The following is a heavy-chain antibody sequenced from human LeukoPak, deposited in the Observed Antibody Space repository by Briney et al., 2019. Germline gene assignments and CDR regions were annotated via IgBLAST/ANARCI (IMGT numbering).Heavy chain of an antibody. CDR2: IYSGGST. D-gene: IGHD6-13*01. V-gene: IGHV3-53*01. Sequence: TGGSLRLSCAASGFTVSSNYMSWVRQAPGKGLEWVSVIYSGGSTYYADSVKGRFTISRDNSKNTLYLQMNSLRAEDTAVYYCAREMVAAAGRKYYMDVWGKGTTVTISS. J-gene: IGHJ6*03. CDR3: AREMVAAAGRKYYMDV. CDR1: GFTVSSNY.